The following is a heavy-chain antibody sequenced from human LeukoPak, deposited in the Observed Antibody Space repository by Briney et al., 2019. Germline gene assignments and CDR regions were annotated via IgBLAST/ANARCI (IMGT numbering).Heavy chain of an antibody. Sequence: SETLSLTRTVSGGSISSSSYYWAWIRQPPGKGLEWIGSIYYSGNTYYNPSLKSRITLSVDTSKNQFSLKLSSVTAADSAVYYCARRNSGNYYGLFDPWGQGTLVTVSS. D-gene: IGHD1-26*01. CDR2: IYYSGNT. CDR1: GGSISSSSYY. CDR3: ARRNSGNYYGLFDP. V-gene: IGHV4-39*01. J-gene: IGHJ5*02.